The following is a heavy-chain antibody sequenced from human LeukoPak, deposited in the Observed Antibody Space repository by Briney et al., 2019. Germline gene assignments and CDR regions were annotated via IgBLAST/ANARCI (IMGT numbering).Heavy chain of an antibody. D-gene: IGHD2-2*01. CDR1: GFTFSSYW. V-gene: IGHV3-7*01. CDR2: IKQDGSEK. Sequence: PGGSLRLSWAASGFTFSSYWMSWVRQAPGKGLEWVANIKQDGSEKYYVDSVKGRFTISRDNAKNSLYLQMNSLRAEDTAVYYCARDTHCSSTSPDYYYDYWGQGTLVTVSS. CDR3: ARDTHCSSTSPDYYYDY. J-gene: IGHJ4*02.